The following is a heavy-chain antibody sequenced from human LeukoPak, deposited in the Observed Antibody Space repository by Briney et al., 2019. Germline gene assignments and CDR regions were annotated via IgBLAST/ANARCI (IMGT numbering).Heavy chain of an antibody. CDR2: ISWNSGSI. D-gene: IGHD3-3*01. Sequence: GGSLRLSCAASGFTFDDYAMHWVRQAPGKGLEWVSGISWNSGSIGYADSVKGRFAISRDNAKNSLYLQMNSLRAEDTAVYYCAKDPSDYDFWRGDYFDYWGQGTLVTVSS. CDR1: GFTFDDYA. CDR3: AKDPSDYDFWRGDYFDY. J-gene: IGHJ4*02. V-gene: IGHV3-9*01.